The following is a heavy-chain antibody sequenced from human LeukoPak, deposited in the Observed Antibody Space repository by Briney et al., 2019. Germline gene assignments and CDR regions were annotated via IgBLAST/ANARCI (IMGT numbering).Heavy chain of an antibody. D-gene: IGHD6-19*01. J-gene: IGHJ4*02. CDR2: IYYSGST. CDR1: GGSISSGDYY. Sequence: SETLSLTWTVSGGSISSGDYYWGWIRQPPGKGLEWIGYIYYSGSTYYNPSLKSRVTKSVDTSKNQFSLKLSSVTAADTAVYYCARYSSGYSTGFDYWGQGTLVTVSS. CDR3: ARYSSGYSTGFDY. V-gene: IGHV4-30-4*01.